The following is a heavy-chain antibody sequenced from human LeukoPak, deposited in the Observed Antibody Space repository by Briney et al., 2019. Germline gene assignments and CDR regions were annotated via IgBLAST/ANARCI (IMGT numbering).Heavy chain of an antibody. V-gene: IGHV4-34*01. D-gene: IGHD2-15*01. CDR2: TNHSGST. CDR1: GGSFSGYY. Sequence: SETLSLTCAVYGGSFSGYYWSWIRQPPGKGLEWIGETNHSGSTNYNPSLKSRVTISVDTSKNQFSLKLSSVTAADTAVYYCARRGYCSGGSCYLYYFDYWGQGTLVTVSS. CDR3: ARRGYCSGGSCYLYYFDY. J-gene: IGHJ4*02.